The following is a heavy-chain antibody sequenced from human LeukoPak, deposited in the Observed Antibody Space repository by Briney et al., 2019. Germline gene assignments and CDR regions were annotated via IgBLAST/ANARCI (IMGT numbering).Heavy chain of an antibody. D-gene: IGHD3-9*01. CDR1: GFNFNTYS. CDR2: ISSTSNYI. Sequence: GGSLRLSCAVSGFNFNTYSMNWVRQAPGKGPEWVSSISSTSNYIYYAESVKGRFAVSRDNAKNSLYLQMNSLRADDTALYYCAKGYGILIRYPFDYWGQGTLVTVSS. CDR3: AKGYGILIRYPFDY. V-gene: IGHV3-21*04. J-gene: IGHJ4*02.